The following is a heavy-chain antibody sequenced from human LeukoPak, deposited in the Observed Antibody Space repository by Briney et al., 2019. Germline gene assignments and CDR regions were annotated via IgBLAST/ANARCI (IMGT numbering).Heavy chain of an antibody. CDR1: GLTLSNSFNISW. J-gene: IGHJ3*01. Sequence: PGGSLRLSCVASGLTLSNSFNISWMNWVRQAPGKGLEWVANVKPDGSETHYVDSVKGRFTVSRDNAKNSLFLEMNSLRVEDTAVYYCARAVPGSAGPFDVWGQGTMVSVSP. CDR3: ARAVPGSAGPFDV. CDR2: VKPDGSET. V-gene: IGHV3-7*01. D-gene: IGHD3-10*01.